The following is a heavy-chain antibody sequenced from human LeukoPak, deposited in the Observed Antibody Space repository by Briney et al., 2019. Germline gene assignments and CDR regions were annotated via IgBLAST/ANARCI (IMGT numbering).Heavy chain of an antibody. J-gene: IGHJ4*02. V-gene: IGHV3-11*04. CDR2: ISSSGSTI. CDR3: AREDIVATIEAQNFDY. D-gene: IGHD5-12*01. Sequence: KPGGSLRLSCAASGFTFSDYYMSWIRQAPGKGLEWVSYISSSGSTIYYADSVKGRFTISRDNAKNSLYLQMNSLRAEDTAVYYCAREDIVATIEAQNFDYWGQGTLVTVSS. CDR1: GFTFSDYY.